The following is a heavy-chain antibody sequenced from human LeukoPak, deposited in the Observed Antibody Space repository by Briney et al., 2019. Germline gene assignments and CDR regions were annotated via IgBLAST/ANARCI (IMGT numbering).Heavy chain of an antibody. CDR3: ARVPTPEEAMVTDNWFDP. Sequence: PSETLSLTCTVSGGSISSSSYYWGWIRQPPGKGLEWIGYIYYSGSTNYNPSLKSRVTISVDTSKNQFSLKLSSVTAADTAVYYCARVPTPEEAMVTDNWFDPWGQGTLVTVSS. J-gene: IGHJ5*02. V-gene: IGHV4-61*05. CDR1: GGSISSSSYY. CDR2: IYYSGST. D-gene: IGHD5-18*01.